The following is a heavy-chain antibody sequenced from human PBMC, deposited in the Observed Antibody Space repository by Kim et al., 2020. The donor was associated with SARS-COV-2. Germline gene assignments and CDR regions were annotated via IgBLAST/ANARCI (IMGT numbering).Heavy chain of an antibody. CDR2: ISDSGDSA. V-gene: IGHV3-23*01. J-gene: IGHJ4*02. CDR1: GFTFSNYA. CDR3: AKDWSYLNFDY. D-gene: IGHD1-26*01. Sequence: GGSLRLSCAASGFTFSNYAMTWVRQAPGKGLEWVASISDSGDSAYYTDSVKGRFTTSRDNTKNTLYLQMNNLRAEDTSVYYCAKDWSYLNFDYWGQGTL.